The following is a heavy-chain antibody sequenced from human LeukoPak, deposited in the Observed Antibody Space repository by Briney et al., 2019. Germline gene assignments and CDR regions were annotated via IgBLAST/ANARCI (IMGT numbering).Heavy chain of an antibody. V-gene: IGHV4-59*01. Sequence: PSETLSLTCTVSGGSISSYYWSWIRQPPGKGLEWIGYIYYSGSTNYNPPLKSRVTISVDTSKNQFSLKLSSVTAADTAVYYCARHYYDILTGYPNAYNWFDPWGQGTLVTVSS. D-gene: IGHD3-9*01. CDR1: GGSISSYY. CDR2: IYYSGST. CDR3: ARHYYDILTGYPNAYNWFDP. J-gene: IGHJ5*02.